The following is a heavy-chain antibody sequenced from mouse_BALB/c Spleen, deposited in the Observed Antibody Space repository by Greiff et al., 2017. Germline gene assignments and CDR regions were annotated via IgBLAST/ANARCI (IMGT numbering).Heavy chain of an antibody. CDR1: GFTFSSFG. CDR2: ISSGSSTI. D-gene: IGHD1-1*01. V-gene: IGHV5-17*02. J-gene: IGHJ4*01. Sequence: EVQGVESGAGLVQPGGSRKLSCAASGFTFSSFGMHWVRQAPEQGLEWVAYISSGSSTIYYADTVKGRFTISRDNPKNTLFLQMTILRSEDTAMYYCARSLITTVAYAMDYWGQGTSVTVSS. CDR3: ARSLITTVAYAMDY.